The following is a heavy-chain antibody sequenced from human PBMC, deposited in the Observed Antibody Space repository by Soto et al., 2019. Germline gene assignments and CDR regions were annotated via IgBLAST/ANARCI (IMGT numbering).Heavy chain of an antibody. D-gene: IGHD3-10*01. CDR2: SYYSGST. J-gene: IGHJ3*02. Sequence: QVQLQESGPGLVKPSQTLSLTCTVSGGSISSGDYYWSWIRQPPGKGLEWIGYSYYSGSTYYNPSLQSRVTISVDTSKNQFSLKLSSVTAADTAVYYCARGPTGITAFDIWGQGTMVTVSS. CDR1: GGSISSGDYY. V-gene: IGHV4-30-4*01. CDR3: ARGPTGITAFDI.